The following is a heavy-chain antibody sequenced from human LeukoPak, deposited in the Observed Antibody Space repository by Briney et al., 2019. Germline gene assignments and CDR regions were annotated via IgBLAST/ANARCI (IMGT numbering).Heavy chain of an antibody. CDR2: ISSTSSYI. V-gene: IGHV3-21*01. D-gene: IGHD1-1*01. Sequence: GGSLRLSCAASGFTFSSYSMNWVRHAPGKGLEGVSSISSTSSYIFYADSVKGRFTISRDNAKNSMCLQMNSLRAEDTAVYYCARDQRRGFDYWGQGTLVTVSS. J-gene: IGHJ4*02. CDR3: ARDQRRGFDY. CDR1: GFTFSSYS.